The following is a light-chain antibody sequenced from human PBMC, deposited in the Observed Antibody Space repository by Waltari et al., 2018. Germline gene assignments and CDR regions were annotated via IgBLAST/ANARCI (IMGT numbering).Light chain of an antibody. CDR2: DTS. CDR3: QQRTDWPLMYT. CDR1: HRLTSF. J-gene: IGKJ2*01. V-gene: IGKV3-11*01. Sequence: ESVLTQSPGTLSLSPGERATLSCRASHRLTSFLAWYQQNPGQAPRLLIYDTSKRATGVPARFSGSASGTDFTLTISSLEPEDFAVYYCQQRTDWPLMYTFGQGTKLEIK.